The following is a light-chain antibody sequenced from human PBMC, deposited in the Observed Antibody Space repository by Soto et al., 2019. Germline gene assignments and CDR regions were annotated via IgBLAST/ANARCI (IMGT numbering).Light chain of an antibody. CDR1: QSVSSSY. CDR2: GAS. V-gene: IGKV3-20*01. CDR3: QQYGSSPMYT. Sequence: EIVLTQSPGTLSLSPGERATLSCRASQSVSSSYLAWYQQKPGQAPRLLIYGASGRATGIPDRFSGSGSGTAFTLTISSLEPDDFAVYYCQQYGSSPMYTFGQGTKLEIK. J-gene: IGKJ2*01.